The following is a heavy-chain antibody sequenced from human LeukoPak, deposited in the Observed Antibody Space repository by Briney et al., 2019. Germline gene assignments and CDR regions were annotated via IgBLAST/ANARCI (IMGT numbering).Heavy chain of an antibody. V-gene: IGHV3-74*03. CDR1: GFTLRTYW. CDR2: IDRDGTLM. CDR3: VRDLGDY. Sequence: GGSLRLSCVASGFTLRTYWMNWVRQGPGNALLWVARIDRDGTLMTHADSVEGRFTISRDNAQNTVYLQMNDLRDEDTATYYCVRDLGDYWGQGTLVTVSS. J-gene: IGHJ4*02.